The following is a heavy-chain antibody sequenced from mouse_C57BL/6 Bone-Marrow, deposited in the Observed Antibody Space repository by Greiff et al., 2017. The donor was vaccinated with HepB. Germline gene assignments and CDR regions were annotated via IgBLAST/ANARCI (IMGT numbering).Heavy chain of an antibody. CDR3: ARRELYDYDGRYFDV. CDR2: ISSGGSYT. J-gene: IGHJ1*03. D-gene: IGHD2-4*01. CDR1: GFTFSSYG. V-gene: IGHV5-6*01. Sequence: VQLKESGGDLVKPGGSLKLSCAASGFTFSSYGMSWVRQTPDKRLEWVATISSGGSYTYYPDSVKGRFTISRDNAKNTLYLQMSSLKSEDTAMYYCARRELYDYDGRYFDVWGTGTTVTVSS.